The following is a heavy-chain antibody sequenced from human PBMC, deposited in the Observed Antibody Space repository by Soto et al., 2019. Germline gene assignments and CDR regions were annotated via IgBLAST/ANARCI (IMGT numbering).Heavy chain of an antibody. D-gene: IGHD5-12*01. CDR1: GDSVTSHY. Sequence: SETLSLTCSFSGDSVTSHYLTWIRQSPEKGLEWIGYMHYTGFSHYNPSLKSRLTISVDRSKNQFTLQLTSVTAADTAVYYCAREGSFTLALRPPFDYWGQGTLVTVSS. V-gene: IGHV4-59*02. CDR3: AREGSFTLALRPPFDY. J-gene: IGHJ4*02. CDR2: MHYTGFS.